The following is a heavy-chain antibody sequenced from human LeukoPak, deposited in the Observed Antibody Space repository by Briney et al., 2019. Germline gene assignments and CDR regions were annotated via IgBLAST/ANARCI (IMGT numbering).Heavy chain of an antibody. Sequence: GGSPRLSCAASGFTFSSYAMSWVRQAPGKGLEWVSAISGSGGSTYYADSVKGRFTISRDNSKNTLYLQMNSLRAEDTAVYYCAKDRQPGYSYGQQLDYWGQGTLVTVSS. D-gene: IGHD5-18*01. CDR3: AKDRQPGYSYGQQLDY. CDR1: GFTFSSYA. CDR2: ISGSGGST. J-gene: IGHJ4*02. V-gene: IGHV3-23*01.